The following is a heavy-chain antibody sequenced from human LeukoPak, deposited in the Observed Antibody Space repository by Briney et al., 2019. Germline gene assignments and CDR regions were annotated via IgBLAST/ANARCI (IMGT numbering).Heavy chain of an antibody. J-gene: IGHJ5*02. CDR2: INHSGST. CDR3: ARGSRQLGSFDP. CDR1: GGTFSGYY. D-gene: IGHD6-13*01. Sequence: SETVSLTCGVYGGTFSGYYWSWIRQPPGKGLEWIGEINHSGSTNYNPSLKSRVTISVDTSKNQFSLKLSSVTAADTAVYYCARGSRQLGSFDPWGQGTLVTVSS. V-gene: IGHV4-34*01.